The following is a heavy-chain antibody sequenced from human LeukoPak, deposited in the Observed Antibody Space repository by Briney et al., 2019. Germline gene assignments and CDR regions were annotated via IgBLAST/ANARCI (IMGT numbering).Heavy chain of an antibody. CDR2: ISSSSDYI. J-gene: IGHJ4*02. D-gene: IGHD6-19*01. V-gene: IGHV3-21*04. CDR3: AKDLEAVAGTIVNDY. Sequence: PGGSLRLSCAASGFTFSSYSMNWVRQAPGKGLEWVSSISSSSDYIYYADSVKGRFTISRDNSKNTLFLQLKSLRADDTGVYFCAKDLEAVAGTIVNDYWGQGTPVTVSS. CDR1: GFTFSSYS.